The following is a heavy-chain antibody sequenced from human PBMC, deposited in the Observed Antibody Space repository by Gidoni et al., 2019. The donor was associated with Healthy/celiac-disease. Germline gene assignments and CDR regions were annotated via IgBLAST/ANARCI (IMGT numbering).Heavy chain of an antibody. Sequence: QLQLQESGPGLVKPSETLSLTCTVSGGSISSSSYYWGWIRQPPGKGLEWIGSIYYSGSTYYNPSLKSRVTISVDTSKIQFSLKLSSVTAADTAVYYCARHNIKTYYDSSGNYYFDYWGQGTLVTVSS. CDR2: IYYSGST. CDR3: ARHNIKTYYDSSGNYYFDY. D-gene: IGHD3-22*01. V-gene: IGHV4-39*01. CDR1: GGSISSSSYY. J-gene: IGHJ4*02.